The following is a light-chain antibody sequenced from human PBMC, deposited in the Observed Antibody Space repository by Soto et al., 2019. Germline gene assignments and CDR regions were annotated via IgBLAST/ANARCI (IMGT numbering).Light chain of an antibody. CDR2: STS. J-gene: IGKJ4*01. V-gene: IGKV1-12*01. Sequence: DMQITQSPSSVSASVGDRVTIACRASQGISTWLAWYQQKPGKAPKLLIYSTSSLQSGVPSRFSGSGSGTDFTLTISSMQPEDFANYYCQQVNRFPHTFGGGTKVDIK. CDR3: QQVNRFPHT. CDR1: QGISTW.